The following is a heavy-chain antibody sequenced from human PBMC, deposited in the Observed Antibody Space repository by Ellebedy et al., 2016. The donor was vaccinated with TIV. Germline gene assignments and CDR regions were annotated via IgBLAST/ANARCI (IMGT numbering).Heavy chain of an antibody. CDR1: GYTFTDYY. Sequence: ASVKVSXXASGYTFTDYYMHWVRQAPGQGLEWMGWINPNGGGTNYAQKFQGRVTMTTDTSTSTAYMELRSLRSDDTAVYYCARETEQMGYDYWGQGTLVTVSS. J-gene: IGHJ4*02. CDR2: INPNGGGT. CDR3: ARETEQMGYDY. D-gene: IGHD6-13*01. V-gene: IGHV1-2*02.